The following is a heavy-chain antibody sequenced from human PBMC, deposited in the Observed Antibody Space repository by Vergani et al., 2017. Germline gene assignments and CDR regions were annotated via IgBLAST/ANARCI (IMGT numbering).Heavy chain of an antibody. CDR1: GFTFSSYS. D-gene: IGHD5-24*01. Sequence: EVQLVESGGGLVKPGGSLRLSCAASGFTFSSYSMNWVRQAPGTGLEWVSSISSSSSYIYHADSVKGRFTLSRDNAKNSLYLQMNSLRAEDTAVYYCARYNAEPYFDYWGQGTLVTVSS. V-gene: IGHV3-21*01. CDR2: ISSSSSYI. J-gene: IGHJ4*02. CDR3: ARYNAEPYFDY.